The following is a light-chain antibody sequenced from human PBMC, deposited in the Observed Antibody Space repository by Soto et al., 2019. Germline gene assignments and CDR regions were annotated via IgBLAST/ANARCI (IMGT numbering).Light chain of an antibody. J-gene: IGKJ2*01. V-gene: IGKV3-20*01. CDR1: ESVTSSF. Sequence: EVVLTQSPCTLSLSPGERATLSCRTSESVTSSFLSWFQQKPGQPPRLLLYGASRRAAGTPDRFSGSASGTDFTLIISRLEPEDSAVYHCQLYGSYMFTFGQGTKLEI. CDR2: GAS. CDR3: QLYGSYMFT.